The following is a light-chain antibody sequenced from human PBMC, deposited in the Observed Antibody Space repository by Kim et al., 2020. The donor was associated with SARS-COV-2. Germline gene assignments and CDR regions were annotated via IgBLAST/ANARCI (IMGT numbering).Light chain of an antibody. CDR1: SRDVGSYNL. CDR3: CSYAGSSTYV. Sequence: GQSITISCTGTSRDVGSYNLVSWYQQHPGKAPKVMSYEVSKRPSGVSNRFSGSKSGNTASLTISGLQAEDEADYYCCSYAGSSTYVFGTGTQLTVL. J-gene: IGLJ1*01. CDR2: EVS. V-gene: IGLV2-23*02.